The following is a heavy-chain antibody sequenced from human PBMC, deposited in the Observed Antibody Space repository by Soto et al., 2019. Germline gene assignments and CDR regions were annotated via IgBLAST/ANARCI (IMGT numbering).Heavy chain of an antibody. CDR2: LYYGRSA. Sequence: QVQLQESGPGLVKPSETLSLTCAVSGDSISSYYCMWIRQPPGKGLESIGYLYYGRSANYNPSLKGRVTLSVDTSTNQCSRTLSSMTAADTAVYYCALRSMAVVPEYWGQGTLVTVSS. CDR1: GDSISSYY. V-gene: IGHV4-59*01. D-gene: IGHD3-22*01. CDR3: ALRSMAVVPEY. J-gene: IGHJ4*02.